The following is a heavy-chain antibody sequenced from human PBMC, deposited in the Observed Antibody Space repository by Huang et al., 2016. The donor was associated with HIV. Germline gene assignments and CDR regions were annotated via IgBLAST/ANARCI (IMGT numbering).Heavy chain of an antibody. D-gene: IGHD1-1*01. CDR1: GYIFTKYG. Sequence: QVELVQSGAEVKRPGASVRVSCKAAGYIFTKYGINWVRQAPGQGLEWMGWISDYKGNTNYAEKFQGRVTLTRDTSATTAYMELRDVTSADTAVYYCARDHWYPLQNWFDLWGQGTLVTVSS. V-gene: IGHV1-18*01. CDR3: ARDHWYPLQNWFDL. J-gene: IGHJ5*01. CDR2: ISDYKGNT.